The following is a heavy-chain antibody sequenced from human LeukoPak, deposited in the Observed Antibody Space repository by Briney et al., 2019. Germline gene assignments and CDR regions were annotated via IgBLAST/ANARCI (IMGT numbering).Heavy chain of an antibody. V-gene: IGHV3-21*01. D-gene: IGHD1-1*01. CDR2: ISSSSSYI. CDR3: AREKASTTGTTDYDY. CDR1: RFTFSDYS. Sequence: KPGGSLRLSCAASRFTFSDYSMNWVRQAPGKGLEWVSAISSSSSYIYYADSVKGRFTISRDNAKKSVYLQMNSLRAGDTAVYYCAREKASTTGTTDYDYWGQGTLVTVSS. J-gene: IGHJ4*02.